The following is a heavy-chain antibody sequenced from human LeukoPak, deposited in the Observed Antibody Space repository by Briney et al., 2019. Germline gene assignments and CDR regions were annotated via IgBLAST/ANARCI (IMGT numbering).Heavy chain of an antibody. Sequence: GGSLRLSCAASGFTFSGYWMSWVRQAPGKGLELVANIKGDGSDKYYVDSVKGRFTISRDNARNSLYLQMNSLNAEDTAVYYCARDWIDVTGTGFDYWGQGNLVTVSS. V-gene: IGHV3-7*04. CDR1: GFTFSGYW. D-gene: IGHD6-19*01. CDR3: ARDWIDVTGTGFDY. CDR2: IKGDGSDK. J-gene: IGHJ4*02.